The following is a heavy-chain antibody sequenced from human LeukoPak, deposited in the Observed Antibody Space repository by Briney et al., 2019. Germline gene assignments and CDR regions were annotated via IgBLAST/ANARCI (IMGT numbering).Heavy chain of an antibody. V-gene: IGHV3-13*01. Sequence: GGSLRLSCAASGFTFRSYDMHWVRQATGKGLEWVSGIGTAGEIYYPGSVKGRFTISRENAKNSLYLQMNSLRAEDTAVYYCAKSSDYYYYYYMDVWGKGTTVTVSS. D-gene: IGHD6-19*01. J-gene: IGHJ6*03. CDR1: GFTFRSYD. CDR3: AKSSDYYYYYYMDV. CDR2: IGTAGEI.